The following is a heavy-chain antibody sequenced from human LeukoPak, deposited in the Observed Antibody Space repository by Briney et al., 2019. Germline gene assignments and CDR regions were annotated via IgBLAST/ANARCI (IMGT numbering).Heavy chain of an antibody. CDR1: GFTFSSYE. D-gene: IGHD5-18*01. CDR2: ISSSGSTI. Sequence: GGSLRLSCAASGFTFSSYEMNWVRQAPGKGLEWVSYISSSGSTIYYADSVKGRFTISRDNAKNSLYLQMNSLRAEDTAVYYCARASNSYGPLFDYWGQGTLVTVSS. CDR3: ARASNSYGPLFDY. J-gene: IGHJ4*02. V-gene: IGHV3-48*03.